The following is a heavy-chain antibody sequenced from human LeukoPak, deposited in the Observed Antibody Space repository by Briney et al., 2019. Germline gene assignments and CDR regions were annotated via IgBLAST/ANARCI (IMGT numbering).Heavy chain of an antibody. CDR3: ASGYCSSTSCYLVDY. CDR2: ISADNGNT. J-gene: IGHJ4*02. D-gene: IGHD2-2*01. Sequence: ASVKVSCKASGYTFTSYGISWVRQAPGQGLEWMGRISADNGNTNYAQKLQGRVTMTTDTSTSTAYMELRSLRSDDTAVYYCASGYCSSTSCYLVDYWGQGTLVTVSS. CDR1: GYTFTSYG. V-gene: IGHV1-18*01.